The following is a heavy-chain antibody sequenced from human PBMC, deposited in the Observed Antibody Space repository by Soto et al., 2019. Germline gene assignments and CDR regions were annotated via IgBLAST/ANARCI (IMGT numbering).Heavy chain of an antibody. J-gene: IGHJ4*02. CDR2: IYHSGST. CDR1: GGSISNGGYS. Sequence: SETLPLTCAVSGGSISNGGYSLSWIRQPPGKGLEWIGYIYHSGSTYYNPSLKSRVTISVDRSKNQFSLKLSSVTAADTAVYYCAAGGGLPRYYWGQGTLVTVSS. V-gene: IGHV4-30-2*01. D-gene: IGHD5-12*01. CDR3: AAGGGLPRYY.